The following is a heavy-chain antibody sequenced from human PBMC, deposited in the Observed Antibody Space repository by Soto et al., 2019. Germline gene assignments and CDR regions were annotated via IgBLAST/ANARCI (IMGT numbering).Heavy chain of an antibody. CDR2: VSSTGST. CDR1: GGSLNSYY. CDR3: ARFSPPRKSYDSNPGWFDP. J-gene: IGHJ5*02. V-gene: IGHV4-59*01. Sequence: SETLSLTCTVSGGSLNSYYLTWIRQSPGKGMEWIGYVSSTGSTNYNPSLKSRLTMSLDTSTNEVSLSLTSVTAADAAVYFCARFSPPRKSYDSNPGWFDPWGQGIMVTVSS. D-gene: IGHD3-22*01.